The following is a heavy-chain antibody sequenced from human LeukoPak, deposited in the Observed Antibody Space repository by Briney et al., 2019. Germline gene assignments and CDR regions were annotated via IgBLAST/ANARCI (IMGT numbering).Heavy chain of an antibody. Sequence: PGGSLRLSCAASGSTFSSYEMNWVRQAPGKGLEWVSYISSSGSTIYYADSVKGRFTISRDNAKNSLYLQMNSLRAEDTAVYYCARDKIGVVTGFDYWGQGTLVTVSS. CDR3: ARDKIGVVTGFDY. V-gene: IGHV3-48*03. CDR2: ISSSGSTI. D-gene: IGHD3-3*01. J-gene: IGHJ4*02. CDR1: GSTFSSYE.